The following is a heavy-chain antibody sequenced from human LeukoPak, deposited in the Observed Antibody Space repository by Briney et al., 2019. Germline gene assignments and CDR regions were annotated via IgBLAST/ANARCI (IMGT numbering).Heavy chain of an antibody. CDR3: ARALMVINWFDP. CDR2: ISSSSSPI. V-gene: IGHV3-11*01. J-gene: IGHJ5*02. Sequence: GGSLRLSCAASGFTFSDYYMSWIRQAPGKGLEWVSYISSSSSPIYYADSVKGRFTISRDNAKNSLYLQMNSLRAEDTAVYYCARALMVINWFDPWGQGTLVTVSS. D-gene: IGHD4-23*01. CDR1: GFTFSDYY.